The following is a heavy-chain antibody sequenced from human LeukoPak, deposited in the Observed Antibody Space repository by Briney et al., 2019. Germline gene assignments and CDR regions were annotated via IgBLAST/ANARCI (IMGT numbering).Heavy chain of an antibody. CDR2: IESDGSSP. V-gene: IGHV3-74*01. CDR1: GFTFTSHW. D-gene: IGHD3-9*01. J-gene: IGHJ4*02. Sequence: GALRLSCAASGFTFTSHWMHWVRQAPGKGLEWVSRIESDGSSPRYADSVRGRFTISRDNAKNTLYLQMNSLRAEDTAVYYCARVADILTGYSGLDYWGQGTLVTVSS. CDR3: ARVADILTGYSGLDY.